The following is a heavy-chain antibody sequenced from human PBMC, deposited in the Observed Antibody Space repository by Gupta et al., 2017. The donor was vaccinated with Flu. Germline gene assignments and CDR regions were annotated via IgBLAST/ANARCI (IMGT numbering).Heavy chain of an antibody. CDR2: ISGSGGST. Sequence: EVQLLEPGGGLVQPGGSLRLSCAASGFTFSSSAMSWARQAPGKGLEWVSAISGSGGSTYYADSVKGRFTISRDNSKNTLYLQMNSLRAEDTAVYYCAKEPSITMIVVVRYFDYWGQGTLVTVSS. V-gene: IGHV3-23*01. D-gene: IGHD3-22*01. CDR3: AKEPSITMIVVVRYFDY. J-gene: IGHJ4*02. CDR1: GFTFSSSA.